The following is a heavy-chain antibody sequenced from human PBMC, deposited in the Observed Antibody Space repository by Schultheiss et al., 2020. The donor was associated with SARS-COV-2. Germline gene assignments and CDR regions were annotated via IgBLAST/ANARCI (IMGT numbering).Heavy chain of an antibody. CDR3: ARDPTPYYYGSGSYYADYFDY. Sequence: GGSLRLSCAASGFTVSSNYMSWVRQAPGKGLEWVSYISSSGMTIHYADSVKGRFTISRDNTKNALYLQMNSLRAEDTAVYYCARDPTPYYYGSGSYYADYFDYWGQGTLVTVSS. J-gene: IGHJ4*02. CDR1: GFTVSSNY. CDR2: ISSSGMTI. V-gene: IGHV3-11*04. D-gene: IGHD3-10*01.